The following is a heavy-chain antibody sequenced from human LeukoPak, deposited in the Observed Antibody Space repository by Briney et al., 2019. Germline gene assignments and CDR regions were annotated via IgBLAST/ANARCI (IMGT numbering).Heavy chain of an antibody. CDR3: ARDRTYYYDSSGNYFDY. J-gene: IGHJ4*02. V-gene: IGHV1-69*01. CDR1: GGTFSSFA. CDR2: VIPIFVTA. D-gene: IGHD3-22*01. Sequence: GPSVKLSSTPSGGTFSSFAISWVRHAPRQGLGWMGGVIPIFVTANYAQKFQGRATITADESTSTAYMELSSVTSEDTAVYYCARDRTYYYDSSGNYFDYWGQGTLVTVSS.